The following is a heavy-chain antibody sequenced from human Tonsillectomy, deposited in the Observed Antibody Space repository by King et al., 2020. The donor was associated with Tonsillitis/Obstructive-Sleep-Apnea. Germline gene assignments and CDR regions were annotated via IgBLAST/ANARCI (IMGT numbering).Heavy chain of an antibody. Sequence: EVQLVESGGGLVQPGGSLRLSCAASGFTFSSYAMHWVRQAPGKGLEYVSAISSNGGSTYYANSVKGRFTISRDNSKNTLYLQMGSLRAEDIAVYYCATRLGDLSDAFDIWGQGTMVTVSS. V-gene: IGHV3-64*01. CDR2: ISSNGGST. CDR1: GFTFSSYA. D-gene: IGHD6-25*01. CDR3: ATRLGDLSDAFDI. J-gene: IGHJ3*02.